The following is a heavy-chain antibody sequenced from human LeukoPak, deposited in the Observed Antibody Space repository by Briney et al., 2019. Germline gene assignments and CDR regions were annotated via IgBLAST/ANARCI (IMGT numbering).Heavy chain of an antibody. J-gene: IGHJ3*02. V-gene: IGHV1-8*03. CDR3: ARGWDGYCSSTSCSDALDI. CDR2: MNPNSGNT. Sequence: GSVKVSCKASGYTFTSYDINWVRQATGQGLEWMGWMNPNSGNTGYAQKFQGRVTITRNTSISTAYMELSSLRSEDTAVYYCARGWDGYCSSTSCSDALDIWGQGTMVTVSS. CDR1: GYTFTSYD. D-gene: IGHD2-2*03.